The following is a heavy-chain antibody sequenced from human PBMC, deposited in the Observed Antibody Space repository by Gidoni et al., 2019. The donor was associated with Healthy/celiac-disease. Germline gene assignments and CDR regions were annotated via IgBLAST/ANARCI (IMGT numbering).Heavy chain of an antibody. V-gene: IGHV3-49*03. Sequence: EVQLVESGGGLVQPGRSLRLSCTASGFTFGDSAMSWFRQAPGKGLEWVGFIRSKAYGGTTEYAASVKGRFTISRDDSKSIAYLQMNSLKTEDTAVYYCTRGPIAVVAPLFQHWGQGTLVTVSS. CDR2: IRSKAYGGTT. CDR3: TRGPIAVVAPLFQH. CDR1: GFTFGDSA. J-gene: IGHJ1*01. D-gene: IGHD6-19*01.